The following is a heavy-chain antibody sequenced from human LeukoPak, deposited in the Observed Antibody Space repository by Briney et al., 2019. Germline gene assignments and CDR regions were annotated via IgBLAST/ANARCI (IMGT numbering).Heavy chain of an antibody. D-gene: IGHD1-26*01. J-gene: IGHJ5*02. CDR2: IRYDGSND. CDR1: GFTFTGYP. CDR3: AKDFYSGSSP. Sequence: GGSLRPSCAASGFTFTGYPMPWVGQPQGKGLEWVAFIRYDGSNDYYADSVKGRFTISRDNSKNTLFLQMNSLRTEDTAVYYCAKDFYSGSSPWGQGTLVTVSS. V-gene: IGHV3-30*02.